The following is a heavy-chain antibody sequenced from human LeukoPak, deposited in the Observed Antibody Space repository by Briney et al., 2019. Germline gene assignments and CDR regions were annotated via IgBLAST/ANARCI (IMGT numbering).Heavy chain of an antibody. V-gene: IGHV3-23*01. D-gene: IGHD2-2*01. Sequence: GGSLRLSCAASGFTFSTSAMTWVRQAPGKGVEWVSGISGSGVTDYADSVKGRFTTSRDNSKNTLYLQMNSLRAEDTAVYYCAKGKDQLLSFDYWGQGTLVTVSS. CDR2: ISGSGVT. CDR1: GFTFSTSA. CDR3: AKGKDQLLSFDY. J-gene: IGHJ4*02.